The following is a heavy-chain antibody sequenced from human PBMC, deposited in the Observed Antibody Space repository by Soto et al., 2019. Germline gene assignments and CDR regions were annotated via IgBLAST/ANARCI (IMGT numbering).Heavy chain of an antibody. D-gene: IGHD4-17*01. CDR2: IFWDDDK. J-gene: IGHJ4*02. CDR1: GFSLNTREVG. Sequence: QITLRESGPTLVKPTQTLTLTCTFSGFSLNTREVGVGWIRQPPGKALEWLALIFWDDDKRYSPSLKTRLTISKDTSNSQVVLTMTNMDPVDTATYYCAHVRSGPRSEDYLAYYFDFWGQGTLVTVSS. CDR3: AHVRSGPRSEDYLAYYFDF. V-gene: IGHV2-5*02.